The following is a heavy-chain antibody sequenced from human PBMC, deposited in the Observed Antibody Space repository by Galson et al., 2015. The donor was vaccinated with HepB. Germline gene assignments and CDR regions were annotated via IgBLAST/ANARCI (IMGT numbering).Heavy chain of an antibody. Sequence: SCKASGYTFTNYDISWLRQAPGQGLEWVGWISAYNGNTNYAQKFQGRVTMTTDTSTSTAYMELRSLRSDDTAVYYCARTSWDTGMLNYWVQGTLVTVSS. J-gene: IGHJ4*02. CDR2: ISAYNGNT. CDR1: GYTFTNYD. V-gene: IGHV1-18*01. CDR3: ARTSWDTGMLNY. D-gene: IGHD5-18*01.